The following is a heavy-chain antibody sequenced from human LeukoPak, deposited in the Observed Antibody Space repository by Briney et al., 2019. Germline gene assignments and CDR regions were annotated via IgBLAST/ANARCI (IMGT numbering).Heavy chain of an antibody. Sequence: PGGSLRLSCAASGFTVSSNYMSWVRQAPGEGLEWVSVIYSGGSTYYADSVKGRFTISRDNSKNTLYLQMNSLRAEDTAVYYCARSGYGSRFDPWGQGTLVTVSS. CDR2: IYSGGST. CDR3: ARSGYGSRFDP. J-gene: IGHJ5*02. CDR1: GFTVSSNY. V-gene: IGHV3-53*01. D-gene: IGHD3-10*01.